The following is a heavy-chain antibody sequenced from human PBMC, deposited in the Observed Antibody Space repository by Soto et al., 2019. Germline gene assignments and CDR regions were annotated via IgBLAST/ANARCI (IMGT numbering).Heavy chain of an antibody. CDR1: GFIFSSYG. Sequence: QVQLVESGGGVVQPGRSLSLSCATSGFIFSSYGIHWLRQAPGKGLEWLAIISHDGNKKYYADSVKGRFTISRDNSKNTVYLQMDSLRVEDTAVYYCARDGGDFDYWGQGTLVTVSS. CDR2: ISHDGNKK. V-gene: IGHV3-33*05. J-gene: IGHJ4*02. CDR3: ARDGGDFDY. D-gene: IGHD3-16*01.